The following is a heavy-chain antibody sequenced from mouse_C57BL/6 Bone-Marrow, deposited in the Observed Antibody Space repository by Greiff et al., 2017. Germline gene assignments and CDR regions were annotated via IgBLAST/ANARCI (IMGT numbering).Heavy chain of an antibody. CDR2: IHPNSGST. CDR1: GYTFTSYW. Sequence: QVQLQQPGAELVKPGASVKLSCKASGYTFTSYWMHWVKQRPGQGLEWIGMIHPNSGSTNYNEKFKSKATLTVDNSYSTAYMQRISLTSEDSAVYYCAREKITTVVANTAYWYCDVWGTGTTVTVSS. CDR3: AREKITTVVANTAYWYCDV. J-gene: IGHJ1*03. V-gene: IGHV1-64*01. D-gene: IGHD1-1*01.